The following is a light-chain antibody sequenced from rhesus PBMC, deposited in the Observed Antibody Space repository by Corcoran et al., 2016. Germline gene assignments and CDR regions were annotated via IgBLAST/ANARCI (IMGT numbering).Light chain of an antibody. Sequence: DIHMTQSPSSLSASVGDKVTITCRASQAISNALAWFQQKPGKAPKLLIYAASHLQSGVPSRFSGSGSGTDFTLTISSLQPEDFAVYYCQQRNSYPYRLGRGTKVEIK. CDR1: QAISNA. V-gene: IGKV1-33*01. CDR3: QQRNSYPYR. CDR2: AAS. J-gene: IGKJ2*01.